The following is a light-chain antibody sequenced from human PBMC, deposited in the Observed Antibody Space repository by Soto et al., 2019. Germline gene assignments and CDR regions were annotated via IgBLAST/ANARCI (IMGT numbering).Light chain of an antibody. V-gene: IGLV2-14*01. Sequence: QSALTQPASVSGSPGQTITISCTGTSSDVGGYNDVSWYQQHPGKAPKLMIYEVSNRPSGVSNRFSGSKSGNTASLTISGLDAEDEADYYCSSYTSSSTRVFGGGTKLTVL. CDR2: EVS. J-gene: IGLJ3*02. CDR1: SSDVGGYND. CDR3: SSYTSSSTRV.